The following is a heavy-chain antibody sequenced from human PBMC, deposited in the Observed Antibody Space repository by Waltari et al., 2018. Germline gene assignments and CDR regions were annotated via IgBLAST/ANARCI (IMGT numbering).Heavy chain of an antibody. J-gene: IGHJ3*02. CDR3: ARDLFPNFWSGYGFDI. CDR1: GYAFSLYY. D-gene: IGHD3-3*01. CDR2: SNPKSGAT. V-gene: IGHV1-2*02. Sequence: QVPLVQSGAEVKKPGASVRVSCKTSGYAFSLYYIYGVRQAPGQGLEWMGWSNPKSGATNPAQKFQGRVTLTRDTSTSTVYMELRGLTSDDTAIFYCARDLFPNFWSGYGFDIWGQGTKVTVSS.